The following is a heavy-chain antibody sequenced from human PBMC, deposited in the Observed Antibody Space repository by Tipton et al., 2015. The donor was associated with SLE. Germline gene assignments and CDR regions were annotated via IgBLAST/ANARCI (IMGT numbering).Heavy chain of an antibody. CDR2: IYYSGST. J-gene: IGHJ4*02. Sequence: TLSLTCTVSGGSISSSSYYWGWIRQPPGKGLEWIGSIYYSGSTYYNASLKSRVTISVDTSKNQFSLKLTSLTAADTAVYYCARTYYHFDYWGQGTLVTVSS. CDR1: GGSISSSSYY. D-gene: IGHD3-22*01. V-gene: IGHV4-39*01. CDR3: ARTYYHFDY.